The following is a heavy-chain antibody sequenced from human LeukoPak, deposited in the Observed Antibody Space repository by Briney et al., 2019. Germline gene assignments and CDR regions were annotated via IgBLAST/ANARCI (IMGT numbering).Heavy chain of an antibody. V-gene: IGHV3-30*04. Sequence: GSLRLSCAASGFTFSSYAMSWVRQAPGKGLEWVAVISYDGSNKYYADSVKGRFTISRDNSKNTLYPQMNSLRAEDTAVYYCTTYYYDSSGFGADYWGQGTLVTVSS. D-gene: IGHD3-22*01. CDR1: GFTFSSYA. CDR2: ISYDGSNK. J-gene: IGHJ4*02. CDR3: TTYYYDSSGFGADY.